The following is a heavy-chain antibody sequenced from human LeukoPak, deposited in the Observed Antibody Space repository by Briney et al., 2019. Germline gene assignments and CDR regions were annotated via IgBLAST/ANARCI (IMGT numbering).Heavy chain of an antibody. D-gene: IGHD3-10*01. CDR2: IYYSGST. J-gene: IGHJ5*02. CDR3: ARVYGSGSFGEFDP. CDR1: GGSISSSSYF. Sequence: PSQTLSLTCSVSGGSISSSSYFWGWIRQPPGKGLEWIGNIYYSGSTYYNPSLKSRVTISVDMSKKQFSLKLSSVTAADTAVYYCARVYGSGSFGEFDPWGQGALVTVSS. V-gene: IGHV4-39*01.